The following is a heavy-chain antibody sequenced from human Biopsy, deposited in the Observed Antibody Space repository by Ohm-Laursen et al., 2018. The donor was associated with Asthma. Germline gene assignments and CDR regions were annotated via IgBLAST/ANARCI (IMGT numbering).Heavy chain of an antibody. CDR1: GYSFTDYP. D-gene: IGHD3-9*01. J-gene: IGHJ3*02. CDR3: ARTYYDFLTGQVNDAFAM. Sequence: ASVKVSCKASGYSFTDYPLHWVRQAPGQGLEWMGRITPESGGTTYAQKFQGRVTMTRDRSISTAYMGLSSLRSEDTAVYYCARTYYDFLTGQVNDAFAMWGQGTMVTVSS. CDR2: ITPESGGT. V-gene: IGHV1-2*06.